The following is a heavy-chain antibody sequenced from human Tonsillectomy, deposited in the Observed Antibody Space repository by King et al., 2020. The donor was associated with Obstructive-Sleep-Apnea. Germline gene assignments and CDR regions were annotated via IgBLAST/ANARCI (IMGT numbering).Heavy chain of an antibody. D-gene: IGHD2-15*01. CDR3: ARGLLLQSEGAYFFDY. V-gene: IGHV3-23*04. CDR1: GFPFRNYA. J-gene: IGHJ4*02. CDR2: INAGGGNR. Sequence: VQLVESGGGLIHPGGSLRLSCTASGFPFRNYAMSWVRQAPGKGLEWVSAINAGGGNRYYAESVRGRFTSSRDTPKNTLYLQMNTLRDEDTAVYYCARGLLLQSEGAYFFDYWGQGALVTVSS.